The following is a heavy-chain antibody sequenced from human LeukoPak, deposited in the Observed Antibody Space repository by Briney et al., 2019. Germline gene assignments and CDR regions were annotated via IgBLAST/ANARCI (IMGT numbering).Heavy chain of an antibody. J-gene: IGHJ4*02. Sequence: GGSLRLSCAASGFTFSSYAMHWVRQAPGKGLEWVAVISYDGSDKYYADSVKGRFTISRDNSKNTLYLQMNSLRGEDTAVYYCAKDYGSGSYADAVGYWGQGTPVTVSS. CDR2: ISYDGSDK. D-gene: IGHD3-10*01. V-gene: IGHV3-30-3*01. CDR3: AKDYGSGSYADAVGY. CDR1: GFTFSSYA.